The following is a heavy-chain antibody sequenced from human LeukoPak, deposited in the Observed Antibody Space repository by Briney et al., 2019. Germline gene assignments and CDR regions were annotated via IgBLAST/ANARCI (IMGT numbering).Heavy chain of an antibody. D-gene: IGHD2-2*01. V-gene: IGHV1-2*02. CDR3: AREGVGYCSSTSCFNDY. Sequence: ASVKVSCXASGYTFTGYYMHWVRQARGQGLEWMGWINPNSGGTNYAQKFQGRVTMTRDTSISTAYMELSRLRSDDTAVYYCAREGVGYCSSTSCFNDYWGQGTLVTVSS. J-gene: IGHJ4*02. CDR2: INPNSGGT. CDR1: GYTFTGYY.